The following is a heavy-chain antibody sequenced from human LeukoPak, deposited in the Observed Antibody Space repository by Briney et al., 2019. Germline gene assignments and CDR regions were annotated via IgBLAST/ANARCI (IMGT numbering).Heavy chain of an antibody. J-gene: IGHJ4*02. CDR2: IYYSGST. CDR1: GGSISSYY. CDR3: ARATRDAYIAVS. D-gene: IGHD5-24*01. Sequence: SETLSLTCTVSGGSISSYYWSWIRQPPGKGLEWIGYIYYSGSTNYNPSLKSRVTISVDTSKNQFSLKLSSVTAADTALYYCARATRDAYIAVSWGQGTLVTVSS. V-gene: IGHV4-59*01.